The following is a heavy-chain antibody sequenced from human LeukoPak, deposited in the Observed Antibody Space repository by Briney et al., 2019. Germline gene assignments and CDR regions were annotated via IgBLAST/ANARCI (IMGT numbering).Heavy chain of an antibody. D-gene: IGHD1-26*01. CDR1: GFTFSSSY. Sequence: GGSVRLSCAASGFTFSSSYMTWVRQAPGKGLEWVSAINSGGDNTVYADYVKGRLTVSRDNSKNTLYLQMNSLRAEDTAIYYCTKGGSYAPLDYWGQGTLVTVSS. CDR2: INSGGDNT. J-gene: IGHJ4*02. CDR3: TKGGSYAPLDY. V-gene: IGHV3-23*01.